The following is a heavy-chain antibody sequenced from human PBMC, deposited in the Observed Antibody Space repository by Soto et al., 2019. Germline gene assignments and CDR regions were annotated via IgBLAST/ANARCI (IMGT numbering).Heavy chain of an antibody. D-gene: IGHD2-15*01. V-gene: IGHV4-34*01. J-gene: IGHJ5*02. Sequence: QVQLQQWGAGLLKPSETLSLTCAVYGGSFSGYYWSWIRQPPGKGLEWIGEINHSGSTNYNPSLKGRANISVGPCKNQFSLKLPSVPAADPAVYYCARDLVAEAAPPPNGFAPWGQGTLVTVSS. CDR1: GGSFSGYY. CDR3: ARDLVAEAAPPPNGFAP. CDR2: INHSGST.